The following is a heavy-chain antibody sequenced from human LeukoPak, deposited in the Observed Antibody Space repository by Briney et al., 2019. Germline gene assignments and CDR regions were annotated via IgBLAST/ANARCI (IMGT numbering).Heavy chain of an antibody. Sequence: PGGSLRLSCAASGFTFRTYAMTWVRQAPGKGLEWVSAISGSGSGTYYADSVTGRFTVSRDNSKNAVYLQMNSLRAEDTAVYYCAKVAGSYYPFDYWGQGTLVTVSS. V-gene: IGHV3-23*01. J-gene: IGHJ4*02. CDR3: AKVAGSYYPFDY. D-gene: IGHD1-26*01. CDR2: ISGSGSGT. CDR1: GFTFRTYA.